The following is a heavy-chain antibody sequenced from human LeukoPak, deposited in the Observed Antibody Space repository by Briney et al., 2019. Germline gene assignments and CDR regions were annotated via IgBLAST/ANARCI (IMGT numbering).Heavy chain of an antibody. Sequence: SETLSLTCTVSGGSISSGDYYWNWIRQPPGKGLEWIGYIYYSGSTYYNPSLKSRVTISVDTSKNQFSLKLSSVTAADTAVYYCASASGSYFDYWGQGTLVTVSS. CDR3: ASASGSYFDY. CDR1: GGSISSGDYY. CDR2: IYYSGST. D-gene: IGHD3-22*01. J-gene: IGHJ4*02. V-gene: IGHV4-30-4*01.